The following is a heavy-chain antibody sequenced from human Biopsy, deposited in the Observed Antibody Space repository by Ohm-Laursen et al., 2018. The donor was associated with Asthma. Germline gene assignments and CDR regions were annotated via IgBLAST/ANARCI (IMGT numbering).Heavy chain of an antibody. CDR1: GYTFINHA. CDR3: ARTYFDFLTGQVHDAFAM. D-gene: IGHD3-9*01. J-gene: IGHJ3*02. V-gene: IGHV1-3*01. Sequence: ATVKISCKAFGYTFINHAIHWVRQAPGHSLEWMGWINAANGNTKYSQKFQGRLTISRDTSASTAYMDLSSLRSEDTAVYYCARTYFDFLTGQVHDAFAMWGQGTMVTVSS. CDR2: INAANGNT.